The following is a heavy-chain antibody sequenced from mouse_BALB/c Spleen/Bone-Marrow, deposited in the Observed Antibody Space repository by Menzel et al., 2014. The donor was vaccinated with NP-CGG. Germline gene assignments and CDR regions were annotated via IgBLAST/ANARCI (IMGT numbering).Heavy chain of an antibody. V-gene: IGHV1S137*01. CDR2: INTYFGDI. Sequence: SGAELVRPGVSVKISCKGSGYTFTDYAMHWVKQSHAESLEWIGVINTYFGDISYNQKFKGKATIAVDKTSRTVYMELARLTAEDSAIYYCARGYSNNYTMDYWGQGTSVTVSS. D-gene: IGHD2-5*01. J-gene: IGHJ4*01. CDR1: GYTFTDYA. CDR3: ARGYSNNYTMDY.